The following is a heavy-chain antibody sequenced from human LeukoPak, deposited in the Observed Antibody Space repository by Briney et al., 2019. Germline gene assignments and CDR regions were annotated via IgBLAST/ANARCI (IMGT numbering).Heavy chain of an antibody. CDR3: AREDQNGYNFDAFDI. CDR1: GFTFSSYG. V-gene: IGHV3-33*01. J-gene: IGHJ3*02. Sequence: GGSLRLSCAASGFTFSSYGMHWVRQAPGKGLEWVAVIWYDGSNKYYADSVKGRFTISRDNSKNTLYLQMNSLRAEDTAVYYCAREDQNGYNFDAFDIWGQGTMVTVSS. CDR2: IWYDGSNK. D-gene: IGHD5-24*01.